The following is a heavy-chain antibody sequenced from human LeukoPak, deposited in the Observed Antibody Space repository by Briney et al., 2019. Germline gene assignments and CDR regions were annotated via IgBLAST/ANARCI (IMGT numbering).Heavy chain of an antibody. Sequence: SETLSLTCTVSGGSIRSYYWNWIRQPPGKGLEWIGYIYYSGNTNYNPSLKSRVTISVDTSKNQFSLKLSSVTAADTAVYYCARGLATTPRAFDYWGQGTPVTVSS. V-gene: IGHV4-59*12. J-gene: IGHJ4*02. CDR2: IYYSGNT. CDR1: GGSIRSYY. D-gene: IGHD5-24*01. CDR3: ARGLATTPRAFDY.